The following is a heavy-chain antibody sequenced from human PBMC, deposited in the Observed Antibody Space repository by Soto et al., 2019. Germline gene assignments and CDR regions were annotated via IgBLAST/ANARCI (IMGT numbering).Heavy chain of an antibody. D-gene: IGHD5-18*01. CDR3: AGDPEGYSYGLYYFDY. J-gene: IGHJ4*02. V-gene: IGHV1-46*01. CDR2: INPSGGST. CDR1: GYTFTSYY. Sequence: QVQLVQSGAEVKKPGASVKVSCKASGYTFTSYYMHWVRQAPGQGLEWMGIINPSGGSTSYAQKFQGRVTMTRDTSTSTVYMELSSLRSEDTAVYYCAGDPEGYSYGLYYFDYWGQGTLVTVSS.